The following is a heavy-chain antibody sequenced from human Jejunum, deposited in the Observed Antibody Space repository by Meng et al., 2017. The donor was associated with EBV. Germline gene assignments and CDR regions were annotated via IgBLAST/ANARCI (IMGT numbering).Heavy chain of an antibody. CDR2: IYWNDDK. J-gene: IGHJ4*02. V-gene: IGHV2-5*01. Sequence: HIHSEGAGPRRVKPTQTLTLTCTVSGFSITTSGVGVGWIRQPPGKALEWLALIYWNDDKQYSPSLKRRLTITKDNSKNQVVLTMTTMDPVDTGTYYCAHRRLEEGSVTTGFDYWGQGALVTVSS. CDR1: GFSITTSGVG. D-gene: IGHD1-1*01. CDR3: AHRRLEEGSVTTGFDY.